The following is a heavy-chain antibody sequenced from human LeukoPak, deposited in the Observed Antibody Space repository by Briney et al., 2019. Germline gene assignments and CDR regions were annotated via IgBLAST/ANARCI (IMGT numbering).Heavy chain of an antibody. V-gene: IGHV4-39*01. J-gene: IGHJ4*02. CDR2: IYFSGST. Sequence: SETLSLTCTVSGGSVSNINYYWGWIRQPPGKGLEWIGSIYFSGSTYYNPSLKSRVTISVDTSKNQFSLKLTSVTAADTAVYYCAKQELVDSSGYFDYWGQGTLVTVSS. CDR3: AKQELVDSSGYFDY. CDR1: GGSVSNINYY. D-gene: IGHD3-22*01.